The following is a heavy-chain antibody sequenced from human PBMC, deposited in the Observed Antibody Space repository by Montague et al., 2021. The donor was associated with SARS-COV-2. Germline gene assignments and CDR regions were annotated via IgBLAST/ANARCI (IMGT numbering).Heavy chain of an antibody. V-gene: IGHV4-59*01. CDR2: IYYTWET. CDR1: GGSIRSYY. Sequence: SETLSLTCSFSGGSIRSYYWSWIRLPPGKPLEWLWYIYYTWETTHNPSLKSRVTISVDTSRSQFSLRLTSVTAADTAVYFCARFWSGYVDKWSQGTLVTVSS. D-gene: IGHD3-3*01. J-gene: IGHJ4*02. CDR3: ARFWSGYVDK.